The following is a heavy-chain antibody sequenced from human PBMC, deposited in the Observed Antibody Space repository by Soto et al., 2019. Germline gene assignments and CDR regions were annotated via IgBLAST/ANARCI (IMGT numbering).Heavy chain of an antibody. V-gene: IGHV3-7*04. CDR1: GFTFSSYW. D-gene: IGHD3-10*01. CDR2: IKEDGSEK. CDR3: ARATGADKEDY. J-gene: IGHJ4*02. Sequence: EVQLVESGGGLVQPGGSLRLSCAASGFTFSSYWMSWVRQAPGRGLEWVGNIKEDGSEKYYVDSVNDRFTVSRDKDKNSPYLHMNSMRAEDTAVYYCARATGADKEDYWGQRTLVTVSS.